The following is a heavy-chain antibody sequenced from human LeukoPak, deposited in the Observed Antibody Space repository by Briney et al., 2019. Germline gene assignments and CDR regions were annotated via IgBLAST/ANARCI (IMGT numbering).Heavy chain of an antibody. CDR3: ARISSIPR. V-gene: IGHV3-30-3*01. J-gene: IGHJ4*02. Sequence: HPGRSLRLSCAASGFTFSSYAMHWVRQAPGKGLEWVAVISYDGSNKYYADSVKGRLTISRDNSKNTLYLQMNSLRAEDTAVYYCARISSIPRWGQGTLVTVSS. CDR1: GFTFSSYA. CDR2: ISYDGSNK. D-gene: IGHD4-11*01.